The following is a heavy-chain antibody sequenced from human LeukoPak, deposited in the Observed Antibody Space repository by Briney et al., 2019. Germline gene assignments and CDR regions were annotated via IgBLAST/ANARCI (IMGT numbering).Heavy chain of an antibody. CDR3: ARDRDGSPGFYAPMDV. D-gene: IGHD2/OR15-2a*01. Sequence: ASVKVSCKASGYTFTSYGISWVRQAPGQGLERMGWISAYNGNTNYAQKLQGRVTMTTDTSTSTAYMELRSLRSDDTAVYYCARDRDGSPGFYAPMDVWGQGTTVTVSS. CDR1: GYTFTSYG. CDR2: ISAYNGNT. V-gene: IGHV1-18*01. J-gene: IGHJ6*02.